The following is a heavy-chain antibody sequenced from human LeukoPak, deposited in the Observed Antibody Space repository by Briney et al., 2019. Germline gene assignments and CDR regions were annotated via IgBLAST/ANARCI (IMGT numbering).Heavy chain of an antibody. D-gene: IGHD4-17*01. CDR2: IIPIFGTA. Sequence: SVKVSCKASGGTFSSYAISWVRQAPGQGLEWMGGIIPIFGTANYAQKFQGRVAITADESTSTAYMELSSLRSEDTAVYYCARNGGLDYGDWYFDYWGQGTLVTVSS. CDR1: GGTFSSYA. CDR3: ARNGGLDYGDWYFDY. V-gene: IGHV1-69*13. J-gene: IGHJ4*02.